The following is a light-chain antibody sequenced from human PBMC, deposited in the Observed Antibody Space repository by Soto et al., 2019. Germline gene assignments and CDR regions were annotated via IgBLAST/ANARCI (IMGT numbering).Light chain of an antibody. V-gene: IGKV3-15*01. Sequence: EIVLTQSPAALSVSPGERATLSCWASQSVGTTLNWYQQKPGQAPRLLIYDTYIGATGIPARFSGSGSGTEFTLTIASLQSEDFGVYYCQRFNRWPLAFGGGTKVEI. CDR2: DTY. CDR3: QRFNRWPLA. CDR1: QSVGTT. J-gene: IGKJ4*01.